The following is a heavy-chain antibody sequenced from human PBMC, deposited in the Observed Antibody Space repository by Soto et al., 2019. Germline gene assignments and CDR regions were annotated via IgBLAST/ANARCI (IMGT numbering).Heavy chain of an antibody. CDR3: AKAGKYQLLSPRYFDY. Sequence: GGSLRLSCAASGFTFSSYAMSWVRQAPGKGLEWVSAISGSGGSTYYADSVKGRFTISRDNSKNTLYLQMNSLRAEDTAVYYCAKAGKYQLLSPRYFDYWGQGTLVTVSS. V-gene: IGHV3-23*01. CDR1: GFTFSSYA. CDR2: ISGSGGST. J-gene: IGHJ4*02. D-gene: IGHD2-2*01.